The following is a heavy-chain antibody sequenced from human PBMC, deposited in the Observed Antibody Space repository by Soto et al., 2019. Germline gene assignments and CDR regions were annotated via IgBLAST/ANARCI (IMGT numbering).Heavy chain of an antibody. D-gene: IGHD3-10*01. Sequence: PSETLSLTCSVSGGSINSNNYYWGWIRQPPWKGLEWIGSIYYSGYTYYNPSLKSRITTSLDTSKNQVSLKLSSVTAADTAVYYCGGHGGSGSYADWYFDIWGRGXLVTVYS. CDR2: IYYSGYT. V-gene: IGHV4-39*01. J-gene: IGHJ2*01. CDR1: GGSINSNNYY. CDR3: GGHGGSGSYADWYFDI.